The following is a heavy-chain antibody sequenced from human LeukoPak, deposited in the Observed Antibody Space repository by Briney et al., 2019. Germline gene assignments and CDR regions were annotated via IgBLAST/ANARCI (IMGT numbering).Heavy chain of an antibody. CDR3: LILT. V-gene: IGHV4-39*01. CDR2: VYYSGNT. J-gene: IGHJ4*02. Sequence: SETLSLTCTVSGDSISSSRYYWGWIRQPPGKGLEWIGTVYYSGNTYYNPSLKSRVTISVDTSKNQFSLILHSVTVLDGPNSIILILTRGQGALVTVSS. D-gene: IGHD4/OR15-4a*01. CDR1: GDSISSSRYY.